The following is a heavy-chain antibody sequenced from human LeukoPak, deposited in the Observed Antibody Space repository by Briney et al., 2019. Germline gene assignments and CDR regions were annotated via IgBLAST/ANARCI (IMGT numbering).Heavy chain of an antibody. CDR2: ISYNGGSA. D-gene: IGHD3-22*01. CDR1: GFTFSNYA. J-gene: IGHJ4*02. CDR3: AKVADSSGYHYFDY. Sequence: PGGSLRLSCAASGFTFSNYAMSWVRQAPGKGLEYVSTISYNGGSANYADSVKGRFTISRDNAKNSLYLQMNSLRAEDMALYYCAKVADSSGYHYFDYWGQGTLVTVSS. V-gene: IGHV3-64*02.